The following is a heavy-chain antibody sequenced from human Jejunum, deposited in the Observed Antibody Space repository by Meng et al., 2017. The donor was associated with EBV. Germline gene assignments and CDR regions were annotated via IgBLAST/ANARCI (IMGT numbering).Heavy chain of an antibody. CDR2: ISNSGGNT. CDR3: TKDVGVVLFDS. J-gene: IGHJ4*02. D-gene: IGHD2-8*01. Sequence: VLLLGSGGGLVPPGGSLRLSCAASGFTFSSYWMHWVRQAAGKELVWVSTISNSGGNTHYADSVKGRFNISRDNSKNTLYLQMNSLRVEDTAVYSCTKDVGVVLFDSWGQGTLVTVSS. V-gene: IGHV3-23*01. CDR1: GFTFSSYW.